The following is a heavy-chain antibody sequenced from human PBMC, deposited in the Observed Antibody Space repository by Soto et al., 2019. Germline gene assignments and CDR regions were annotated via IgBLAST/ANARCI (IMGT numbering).Heavy chain of an antibody. CDR2: IYYSGST. J-gene: IGHJ4*02. D-gene: IGHD3-10*01. Sequence: SETLSLTCPVSGGNIGSYYWSWIRQPPGKGLEWIGYIYYSGSTNYNPSLKSRVTISVDTSKNQFSLKLSSVTAADTAVYYCARAGSYYGSGYPFDYWGQGTLVTVSS. CDR1: GGNIGSYY. V-gene: IGHV4-59*01. CDR3: ARAGSYYGSGYPFDY.